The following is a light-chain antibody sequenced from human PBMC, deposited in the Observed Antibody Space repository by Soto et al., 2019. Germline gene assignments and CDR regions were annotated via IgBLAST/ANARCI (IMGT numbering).Light chain of an antibody. CDR2: DVS. CDR1: SSDVGGYNY. V-gene: IGLV2-14*01. Sequence: QSVLTQPASVSGSPGQSIAISCTGTSSDVGGYNYVSWYQQHPGKAPKLMVYDVSNRPSGVSNRFSGSKSGNTASLTISGLQAEDEADDYCSSYTSSSTYVFGNGTKVTVL. J-gene: IGLJ1*01. CDR3: SSYTSSSTYV.